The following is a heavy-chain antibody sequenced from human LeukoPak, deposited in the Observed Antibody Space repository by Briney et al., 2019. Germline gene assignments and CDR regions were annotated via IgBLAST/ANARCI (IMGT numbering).Heavy chain of an antibody. V-gene: IGHV4-59*01. D-gene: IGHD5-12*01. CDR3: ARDGRSGYDLDAFDI. CDR1: GGSISSYY. CDR2: IYYSGST. J-gene: IGHJ3*02. Sequence: PSETLSLTCTVSGGSISSYYWSWIRQPPGKGLEWIGYIYYSGSTNYNPSLKSRVTISVDTSKNQFSLKLSSVTAADTAVYYCARDGRSGYDLDAFDIWGQGTMVTVSS.